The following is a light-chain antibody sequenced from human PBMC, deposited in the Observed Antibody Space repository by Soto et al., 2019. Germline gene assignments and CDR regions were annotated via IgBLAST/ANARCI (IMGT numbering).Light chain of an antibody. CDR1: SSDVGSSNF. CDR3: CSFARSSSFYV. Sequence: QSVLTQPASVSGSPGQSITIPCSGTSSDVGSSNFVSWYQQHPGKAPKLIIFEGDRRPSGVSGRFSGSKSGNTASLTISGLQAEDEADYYCCSFARSSSFYVFGTGTKVTVL. J-gene: IGLJ1*01. CDR2: EGD. V-gene: IGLV2-23*01.